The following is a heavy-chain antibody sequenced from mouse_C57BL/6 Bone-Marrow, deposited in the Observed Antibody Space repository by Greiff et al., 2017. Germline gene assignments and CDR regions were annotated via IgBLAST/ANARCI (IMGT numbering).Heavy chain of an antibody. D-gene: IGHD2-3*01. CDR2: IRSKSSNYAT. CDR1: GFTFNTYA. J-gene: IGHJ1*03. V-gene: IGHV10-3*01. Sequence: DVMLVESGGGLVQPKGSLKLSCAASGFTFNTYAMHWVRQAPGKGLEWVARIRSKSSNYATYYADSVKDRFTISRDDSQSMLYLQMNNLKTEDTAMYDCVRGGDGYLNWYFCVWGTGTTVTVAS. CDR3: VRGGDGYLNWYFCV.